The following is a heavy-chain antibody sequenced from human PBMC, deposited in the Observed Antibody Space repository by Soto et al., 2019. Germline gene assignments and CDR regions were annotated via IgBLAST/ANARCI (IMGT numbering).Heavy chain of an antibody. D-gene: IGHD6-13*01. V-gene: IGHV1-46*01. Sequence: ASVKVSCKASGYTFTSYYIHWVRQAPGQGLEWMGTINPSAGSTSYAQKFQGRVTITKDTSKNQVVLTMTNMDPVDTATYYCAHGGYSSSWPVGDPWGQGTLVTVSS. J-gene: IGHJ5*02. CDR1: GYTFTSYY. CDR2: INPSAGST. CDR3: AHGGYSSSWPVGDP.